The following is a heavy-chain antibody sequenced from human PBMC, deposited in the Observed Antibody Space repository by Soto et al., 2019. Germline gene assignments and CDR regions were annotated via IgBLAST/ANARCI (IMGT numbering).Heavy chain of an antibody. V-gene: IGHV3-30*04. J-gene: IGHJ4*02. CDR1: GFTLSTYP. Sequence: QVQLVESGGGVAQPGRSQRLSCAASGFTLSTYPMHWVRQAPGKGLEWVALISYDGRDKYYADSVKGRFTISRDNSKNTVYLQMNSLRAEDTAVYYCARAPTTVTTAYYFDYWGQGTLVTVSS. CDR2: ISYDGRDK. D-gene: IGHD4-17*01. CDR3: ARAPTTVTTAYYFDY.